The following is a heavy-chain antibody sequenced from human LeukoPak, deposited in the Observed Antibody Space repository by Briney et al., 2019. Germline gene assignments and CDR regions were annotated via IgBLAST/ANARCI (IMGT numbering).Heavy chain of an antibody. V-gene: IGHV3-33*01. CDR3: ARVGCSSTSCPPLYYYGMDV. Sequence: GRSLRLSCAVSGFTFSSYGMHWVRQAPGKGLEWVAVIWYDGSNKYYADSVKGRFTISRDNSKNTLYLQMNSLRAEDTAVYYCARVGCSSTSCPPLYYYGMDVWGQGTTVTVSS. CDR1: GFTFSSYG. D-gene: IGHD2-2*01. CDR2: IWYDGSNK. J-gene: IGHJ6*02.